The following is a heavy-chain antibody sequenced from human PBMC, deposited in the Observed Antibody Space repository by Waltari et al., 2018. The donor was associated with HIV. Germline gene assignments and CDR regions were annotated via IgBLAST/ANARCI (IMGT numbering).Heavy chain of an antibody. CDR2: IYYSGST. Sequence: QVQLQESGPGLVKPSETLSLTCTVSGGSISRYYRSWIRQPPGTGLEWIGSIYYSGSTNSNRSLKSRVTISVDTSKNQFSLKLSSVTAADTAVYYCARVFRGVKVYYYGMDVWGQGTTVTVSS. V-gene: IGHV4-59*01. J-gene: IGHJ6*02. CDR3: ARVFRGVKVYYYGMDV. CDR1: GGSISRYY. D-gene: IGHD3-10*01.